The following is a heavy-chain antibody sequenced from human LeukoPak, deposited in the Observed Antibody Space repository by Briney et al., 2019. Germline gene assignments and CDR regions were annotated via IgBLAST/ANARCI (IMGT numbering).Heavy chain of an antibody. J-gene: IGHJ4*02. Sequence: GRSLRLSCAASGFTFDDYAMHWVRQAPGKGLEWVSGISWSSGSIGYADSVKGRFTISRDNAKNSLYLQMNSLRAEDTALYYCAKDLWFGELSNGFDYWGQGTLVTVSS. CDR2: ISWSSGSI. D-gene: IGHD3-10*01. CDR3: AKDLWFGELSNGFDY. CDR1: GFTFDDYA. V-gene: IGHV3-9*01.